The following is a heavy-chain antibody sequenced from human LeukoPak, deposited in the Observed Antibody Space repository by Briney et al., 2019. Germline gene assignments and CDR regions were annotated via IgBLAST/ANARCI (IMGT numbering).Heavy chain of an antibody. V-gene: IGHV1-69*13. D-gene: IGHD2-2*01. CDR1: GGTFSSYA. CDR3: ARGVGTIVVVPAAPDDYYYYMDV. J-gene: IGHJ6*03. Sequence: SVKVSCKASGGTFSSYAISWVRQAPGQGLEWMGGIIPIFGTANYARKFQGRVTITADESTSTAYMELSSLRSEDTAVYYCARGVGTIVVVPAAPDDYYYYMDVWGKGTTVTVSS. CDR2: IIPIFGTA.